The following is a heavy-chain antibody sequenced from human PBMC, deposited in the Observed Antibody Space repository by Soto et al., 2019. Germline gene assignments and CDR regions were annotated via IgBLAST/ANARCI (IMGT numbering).Heavy chain of an antibody. J-gene: IGHJ6*02. CDR1: GFTFTSSA. CDR2: IVVGSGNT. Sequence: QMQLVQSGPEVKKPGTSVKVSCKASGFTFTSSAMQWVRQARGQRLEWIGWIVVGSGNTNYAQKFQERVTITRDMSTSTAYMELSSLRSEDTAVYYCAADECSGGSCNRYYYYYGMDVWGQGTTVTVSS. D-gene: IGHD2-15*01. V-gene: IGHV1-58*02. CDR3: AADECSGGSCNRYYYYYGMDV.